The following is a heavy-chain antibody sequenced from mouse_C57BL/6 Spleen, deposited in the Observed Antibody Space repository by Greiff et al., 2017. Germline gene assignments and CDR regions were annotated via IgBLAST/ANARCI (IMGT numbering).Heavy chain of an antibody. D-gene: IGHD3-2*02. CDR1: GFTFSDYG. J-gene: IGHJ4*01. CDR3: ARGETAQDTYAMEY. CDR2: ISSGSSTL. V-gene: IGHV5-17*01. Sequence: EVQGVESGGGLVKPGGSLKLSCAASGFTFSDYGMHWVRQAPEKGLEWVAYISSGSSTLYYADTVKGRFTISRDNAKNTLFLKMTSLRSEDTAMYYCARGETAQDTYAMEYWGQGTSDTVSS.